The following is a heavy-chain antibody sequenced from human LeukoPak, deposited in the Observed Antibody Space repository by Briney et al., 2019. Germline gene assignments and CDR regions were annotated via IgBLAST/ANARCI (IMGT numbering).Heavy chain of an antibody. CDR3: ASNTAMDSYYYYMDV. Sequence: GGSLRLSCAASGFTFSSYEMNWVRQAPGKGLEWVSYISSSGSTIYYADSVKGRFTISRDNAKNSLYLQMNSLRAEDTAVCYCASNTAMDSYYYYMDVWGKGATVTVSS. D-gene: IGHD5-18*01. CDR2: ISSSGSTI. CDR1: GFTFSSYE. J-gene: IGHJ6*03. V-gene: IGHV3-48*03.